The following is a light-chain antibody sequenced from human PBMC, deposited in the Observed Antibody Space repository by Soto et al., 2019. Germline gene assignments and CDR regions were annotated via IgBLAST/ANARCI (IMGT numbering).Light chain of an antibody. CDR1: QSVSTY. V-gene: IGKV3-11*01. CDR2: AAS. J-gene: IGKJ1*01. CDR3: QQNSNLQGT. Sequence: EIVLTQSPATLSLSPGDRATLSCRASQSVSTYVNWFQQKPGQPPRLLIYAASTRVTGIPDRISGSGSGTDFSLTINSLEPEDSAVYYCQQNSNLQGTFGQGTKVEIK.